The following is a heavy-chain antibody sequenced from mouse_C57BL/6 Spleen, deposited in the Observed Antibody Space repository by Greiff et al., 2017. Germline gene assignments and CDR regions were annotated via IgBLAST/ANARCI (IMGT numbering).Heavy chain of an antibody. CDR2: IYPGDGDT. CDR1: GYAFSSYW. V-gene: IGHV1-80*01. CDR3: AREDGSSPFDY. D-gene: IGHD1-1*01. J-gene: IGHJ2*01. Sequence: QVQLQQSGAELVKPGASVKISCKASGYAFSSYWLNWVKQRPGKGLEWIGQIYPGDGDTNYNGKFKGKATLTADKSSSTAYMQLSSLTSEDSAVYFCAREDGSSPFDYWGQGTTLTVSS.